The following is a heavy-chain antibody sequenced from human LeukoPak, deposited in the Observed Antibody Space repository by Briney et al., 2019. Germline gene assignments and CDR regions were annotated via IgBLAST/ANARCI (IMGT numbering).Heavy chain of an antibody. CDR1: GGSIRSHY. CDR3: ARGDRLADDASDI. J-gene: IGHJ3*02. V-gene: IGHV4-59*11. CDR2: IYYSGST. Sequence: SETLSLTCTVSGGSIRSHYWSWIRQPPGKGLEWIGYIYYSGSTNYNPSLKSRVTISVDTSKNQFSLKLSSVTAADTAVYYCARGDRLADDASDIWGQGTMVTVSS. D-gene: IGHD2-21*02.